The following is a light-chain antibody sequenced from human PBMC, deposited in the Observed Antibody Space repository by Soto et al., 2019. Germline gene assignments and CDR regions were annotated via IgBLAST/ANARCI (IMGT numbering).Light chain of an antibody. Sequence: DIQMTQSPSTLSASVGDSVTITCRASQNIDRWLAWYQQKPGKAPNLLIYGASNLESGVPSRFSGSGSGTEFTLTISSLRPDDFATYYCQHYNSYPWTFGQGTNVEIK. V-gene: IGKV1-5*03. CDR2: GAS. CDR1: QNIDRW. J-gene: IGKJ1*01. CDR3: QHYNSYPWT.